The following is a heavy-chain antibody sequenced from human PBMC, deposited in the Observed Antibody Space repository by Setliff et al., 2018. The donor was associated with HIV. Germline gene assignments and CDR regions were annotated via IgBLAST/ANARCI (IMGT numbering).Heavy chain of an antibody. CDR3: AARNSGNPTRHFDY. J-gene: IGHJ4*02. V-gene: IGHV4-34*01. CDR1: GGSFSGYY. Sequence: KPSETLSLTCAVYGGSFSGYYWSWIRQSPGKGLEWIGAIHHSGNTYYNPSLKSRVTISVDTSKNLFSLKVNSVTAADTAVYYCAARNSGNPTRHFDYWGQGTLVTV. D-gene: IGHD3-10*01. CDR2: IHHSGNT.